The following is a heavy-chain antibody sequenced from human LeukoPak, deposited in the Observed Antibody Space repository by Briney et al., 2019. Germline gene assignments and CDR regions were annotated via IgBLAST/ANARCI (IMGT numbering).Heavy chain of an antibody. CDR2: MSYDGNTK. CDR1: GFTFSDYT. V-gene: IGHV3-30-3*01. Sequence: PGGSLRLSCAASGFTFSDYTLHWVRQAPGKGLEWVALMSYDGNTKYYADPVKGRFTVSRDNPKNTLYVQMNSLRAEDTAVYYCARAQSGYPPDYWGQGTLVAVSS. D-gene: IGHD3-9*01. J-gene: IGHJ4*02. CDR3: ARAQSGYPPDY.